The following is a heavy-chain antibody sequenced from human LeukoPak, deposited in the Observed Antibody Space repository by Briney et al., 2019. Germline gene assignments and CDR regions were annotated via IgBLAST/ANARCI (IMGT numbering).Heavy chain of an antibody. CDR2: IYPGDSDT. CDR1: GYRFTNYW. D-gene: IGHD2-2*01. V-gene: IGHV5-51*01. CDR3: ARRGYCSTTTCYRLFDY. Sequence: GESLKISLKGSGYRFTNYWIGWVRQMPGKGLEWMGIIYPGDSDTRYSPSFQGQVTISADKSISTAYLQWSSLKASDTAMYYCARRGYCSTTTCYRLFDYWGQGTLVTVSS. J-gene: IGHJ4*02.